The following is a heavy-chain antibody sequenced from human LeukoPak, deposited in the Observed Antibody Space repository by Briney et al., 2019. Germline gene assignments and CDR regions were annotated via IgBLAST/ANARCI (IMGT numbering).Heavy chain of an antibody. D-gene: IGHD1-7*01. J-gene: IGHJ6*03. Sequence: PGGSLRLSCAASGFTFSSYSMSWVRQAPGKGLEWVSAISGSGGSTYYADSVKGRFTISRDNSKNTLYLQMNSLRADDTAVYYCAKRRGLELTYYYHVDVWGKGTTVTVSS. V-gene: IGHV3-23*01. CDR3: AKRRGLELTYYYHVDV. CDR1: GFTFSSYS. CDR2: ISGSGGST.